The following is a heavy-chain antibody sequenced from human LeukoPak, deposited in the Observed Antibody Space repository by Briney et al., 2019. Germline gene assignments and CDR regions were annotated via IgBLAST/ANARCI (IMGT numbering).Heavy chain of an antibody. CDR2: IYYSGST. J-gene: IGHJ6*02. Sequence: PSETLSLTCTVSGGSISSYYWSWIRQPPGKGLEWIGYIYYSGSTNYNPSLKSRVTISVDTSKNQFSLKLSSVTAADTAVYYCASFSGSSAYSMDVWGQGTTVTVSS. D-gene: IGHD1-26*01. CDR3: ASFSGSSAYSMDV. CDR1: GGSISSYY. V-gene: IGHV4-59*01.